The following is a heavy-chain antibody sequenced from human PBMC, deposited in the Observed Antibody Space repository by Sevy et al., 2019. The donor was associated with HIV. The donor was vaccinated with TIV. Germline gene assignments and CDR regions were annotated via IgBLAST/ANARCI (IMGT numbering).Heavy chain of an antibody. CDR3: AREGGYTMAWSPGNY. CDR2: ISYDGIIK. Sequence: GGSLRLSCAASGFTFNTHAMHWVRQAPGKGLEWVALISYDGIIKYYADSVKGRLTISRDNSKNTLSLQMNSLRIEDPAVYYCAREGGYTMAWSPGNYWGQGTLVTVSS. CDR1: GFTFNTHA. V-gene: IGHV3-30*04. J-gene: IGHJ4*02. D-gene: IGHD5-18*01.